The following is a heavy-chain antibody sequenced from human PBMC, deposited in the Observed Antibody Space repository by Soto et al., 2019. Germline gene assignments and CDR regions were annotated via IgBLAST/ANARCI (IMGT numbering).Heavy chain of an antibody. Sequence: LRLSCAASGFTFSSYGMHWVRQAPGKGLEWVAVIWYDGSNKYYADSVKGRFTISRDNSKNTLYLQMNSLRAEDTAVYYCARGPATSGTWGQGTLVTAPQ. J-gene: IGHJ5*02. CDR3: ARGPATSGT. CDR1: GFTFSSYG. CDR2: IWYDGSNK. D-gene: IGHD5-12*01. V-gene: IGHV3-33*01.